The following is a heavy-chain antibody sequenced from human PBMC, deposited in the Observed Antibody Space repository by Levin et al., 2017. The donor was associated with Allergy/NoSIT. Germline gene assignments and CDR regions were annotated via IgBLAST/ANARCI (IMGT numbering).Heavy chain of an antibody. D-gene: IGHD6-13*01. J-gene: IGHJ6*02. V-gene: IGHV4-39*01. CDR2: SYYSGAT. CDR3: ARRSPFGSSHMDV. CDR1: GGSIDSTTYY. Sequence: SEILSLTCTVSGGSIDSTTYYWGWIRQPPGKGLEWIGCSYYSGATYYNPSLRSRVTISVDTSKNQFSLKLSSVTAADTAVYYCARRSPFGSSHMDVWGQGTTVTVSS.